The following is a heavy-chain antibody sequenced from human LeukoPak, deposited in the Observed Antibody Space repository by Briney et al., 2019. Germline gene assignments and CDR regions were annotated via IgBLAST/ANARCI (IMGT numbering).Heavy chain of an antibody. CDR2: INPNSGGT. J-gene: IGHJ4*02. Sequence: VCINPNSGGTNYAQQFQGRVTMTRDTSISTAYMELSRLRSDDTAVYYCARGVSRYYFDYWGQGTLVTVSS. CDR3: ARGVSRYYFDY. V-gene: IGHV1-2*02. D-gene: IGHD3-3*02.